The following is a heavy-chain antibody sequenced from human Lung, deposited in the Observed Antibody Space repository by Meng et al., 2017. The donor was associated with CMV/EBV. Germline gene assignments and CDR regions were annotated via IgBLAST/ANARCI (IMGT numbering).Heavy chain of an antibody. CDR3: ARVEVGITSGDY. CDR1: GYTFTNYG. D-gene: IGHD1-26*01. CDR2: INAYNGDT. V-gene: IGHV1-18*01. J-gene: IGHJ4*02. Sequence: QRVQSGAEVKKPGASVKCSCKASGYTFTNYGITWVRQAPGQGLERMGWINAYNGDTNYAQTLQGRVTMTTDTSTSTAHMELRSLRSDDTAVYYCARVEVGITSGDYWGQGTLVTVSS.